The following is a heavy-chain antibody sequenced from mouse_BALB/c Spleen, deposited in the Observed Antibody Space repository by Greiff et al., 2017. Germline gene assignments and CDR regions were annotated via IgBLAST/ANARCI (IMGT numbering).Heavy chain of an antibody. J-gene: IGHJ1*01. CDR2: IWAGGST. D-gene: IGHD2-1*01. Sequence: VKLVESGPGLVAPSQSLSITCTVSGFSLTSYGVHWVRQPPGKGLEWLGVIWAGGSTNYNSALMSRLSISKDNSKSQVFLKMNSLQTDDTAMYYCARGATMLRYFDVWGAGTTVTVSS. CDR3: ARGATMLRYFDV. V-gene: IGHV2-9*02. CDR1: GFSLTSYG.